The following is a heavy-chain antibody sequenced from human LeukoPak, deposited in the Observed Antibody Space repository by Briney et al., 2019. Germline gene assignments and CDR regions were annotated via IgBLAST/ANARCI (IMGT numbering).Heavy chain of an antibody. J-gene: IGHJ5*02. CDR1: GGSISSSSYY. V-gene: IGHV4-39*07. Sequence: PSETLSLTCTVSGGSISSSSYYWGWIRQPPGKGLEWIGSIYYSGSTYYNPSLKCRVTISVDTSKNQFSLKLSSVTAADTAVYYCARDPTILGGFDPWGQGTLVTVSS. CDR2: IYYSGST. D-gene: IGHD2-2*01. CDR3: ARDPTILGGFDP.